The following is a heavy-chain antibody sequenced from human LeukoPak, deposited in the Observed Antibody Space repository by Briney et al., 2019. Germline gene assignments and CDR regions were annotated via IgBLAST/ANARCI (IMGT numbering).Heavy chain of an antibody. CDR1: GSSISNYY. D-gene: IGHD3-22*01. Sequence: SETLSLTCTVSGSSISNYYWGWIRQPAGKGLEWIGRIYTSGSTNYNPSLKSRVTISVDTSKNQFSLKLSSVTAADTAVYYCAGAFRVVVIEDAFDIWGQGTMVTVSS. CDR3: AGAFRVVVIEDAFDI. J-gene: IGHJ3*02. V-gene: IGHV4-4*07. CDR2: IYTSGST.